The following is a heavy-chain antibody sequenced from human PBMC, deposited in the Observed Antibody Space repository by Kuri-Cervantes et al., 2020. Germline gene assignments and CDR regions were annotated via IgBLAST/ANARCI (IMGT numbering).Heavy chain of an antibody. V-gene: IGHV1-69*06. Sequence: SVKVSCKASGYTFTSYDINWVRQATGQGLEWMGWMNPIFGTANYAQKFQGRVTITADKSTSTAYMELSSLRSEDTAVYYCARVVEWGSGSYYNYFDYYYYMDVWGKGTTVTVSS. CDR1: GYTFTSYD. D-gene: IGHD3-10*01. CDR3: ARVVEWGSGSYYNYFDYYYYMDV. J-gene: IGHJ6*03. CDR2: MNPIFGTA.